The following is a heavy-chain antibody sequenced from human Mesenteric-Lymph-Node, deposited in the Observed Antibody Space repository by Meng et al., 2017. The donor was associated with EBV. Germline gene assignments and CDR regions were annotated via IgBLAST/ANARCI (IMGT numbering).Heavy chain of an antibody. Sequence: QVHVVQTGAEVKKPGCAVKVPCKASGYSFSSYGISWVRQAPGQGLEWMGWISAYNGNINYAQKFQGRVTMTTDTSTSTAYMELRSLRSDDTAVYYCATDTGRVINNLFDPWGQGTLVTVSS. V-gene: IGHV1-18*01. CDR2: ISAYNGNI. D-gene: IGHD3-22*01. CDR3: ATDTGRVINNLFDP. J-gene: IGHJ5*02. CDR1: GYSFSSYG.